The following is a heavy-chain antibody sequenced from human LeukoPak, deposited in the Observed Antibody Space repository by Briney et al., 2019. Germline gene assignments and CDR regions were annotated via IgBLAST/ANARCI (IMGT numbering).Heavy chain of an antibody. D-gene: IGHD6-19*01. CDR1: GGFISSYY. Sequence: SETLSLTCTVSGGFISSYYWSWIRQPPGKGLEWIGYIYYSGSTNYNPSLKSRVTISVDTSKNQFSLKLSSVTAADTAVYYCAREDSSGWSFDYWGQGTLVTVSS. CDR2: IYYSGST. CDR3: AREDSSGWSFDY. J-gene: IGHJ4*02. V-gene: IGHV4-59*01.